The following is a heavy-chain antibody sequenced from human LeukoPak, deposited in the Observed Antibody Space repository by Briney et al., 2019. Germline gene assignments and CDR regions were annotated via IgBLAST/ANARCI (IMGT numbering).Heavy chain of an antibody. CDR1: GFTFSSYA. V-gene: IGHV3-30-3*01. D-gene: IGHD3-22*01. CDR2: ISFDGSNK. CDR3: VRGGYYYDSSGYSSPLGY. Sequence: GGSLRLSCAASGFTFSSYAMHGVRQAPGKGLEWVAVISFDGSNKYYAVSVTGRFTISRDNSKNTLYLQLNSLRAEDTAVYYCVRGGYYYDSSGYSSPLGYWGQGTLVTASS. J-gene: IGHJ4*02.